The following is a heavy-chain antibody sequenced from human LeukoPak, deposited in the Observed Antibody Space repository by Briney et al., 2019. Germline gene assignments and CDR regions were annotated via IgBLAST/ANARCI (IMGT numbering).Heavy chain of an antibody. CDR2: IKGKTEGETA. CDR1: GFTFTNAW. J-gene: IGHJ4*02. CDR3: TTVYCSSTSCAMSGNY. Sequence: PGGSLRLSCAASGFTFTNAWMSWVRQAPGKGLEWVGRIKGKTEGETADYAAPVKGRSTISRDDSKNKLYLYMNSLKTEDTAVYYCTTVYCSSTSCAMSGNYWGQGTLVTVSS. V-gene: IGHV3-15*01. D-gene: IGHD2-2*01.